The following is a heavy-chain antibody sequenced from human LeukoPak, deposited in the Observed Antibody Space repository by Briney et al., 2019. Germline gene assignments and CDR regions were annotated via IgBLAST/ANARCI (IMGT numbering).Heavy chain of an antibody. Sequence: AGGSLRLSCAASGFTFSSYAMSWVRQAPGKGLEWVSAISGSGGSTYYADSVKGRFTISRDNSKNTLYLQMNSLRAEDTAVYYCAKDSGFSPQYDYVWGSYRSDAFDIWGQGTMVTVSS. V-gene: IGHV3-23*01. CDR3: AKDSGFSPQYDYVWGSYRSDAFDI. J-gene: IGHJ3*02. CDR2: ISGSGGST. D-gene: IGHD3-16*02. CDR1: GFTFSSYA.